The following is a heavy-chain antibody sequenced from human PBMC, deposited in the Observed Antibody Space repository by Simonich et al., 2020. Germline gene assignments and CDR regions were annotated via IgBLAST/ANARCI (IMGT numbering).Heavy chain of an antibody. Sequence: GGGLVKPGGSLRLSCAASGFTFSSYSMNWVRQAPGKGLEWVSSISSSSSYIYYADSGKGRFTISRDNAKNSLYLQMNSLRAEDTAVYYCARDNSYYGSGSYYFDYWGQGTLVTVSS. CDR3: ARDNSYYGSGSYYFDY. CDR2: ISSSSSYI. V-gene: IGHV3-21*01. D-gene: IGHD3-10*01. J-gene: IGHJ4*02. CDR1: GFTFSSYS.